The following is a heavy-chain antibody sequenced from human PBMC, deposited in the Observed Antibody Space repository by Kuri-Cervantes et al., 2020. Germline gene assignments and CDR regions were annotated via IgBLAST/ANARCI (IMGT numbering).Heavy chain of an antibody. J-gene: IGHJ4*02. CDR1: GGTFSSYT. CDR3: ASECSSTSRYLGGGRHYYFDY. Sequence: SVKVSCKASGGTFSSYTISWVRQAPGQGLEWMGRIIPILGIANYAQKFQGRVTITADKSTSTAYMELSSLRSEDTAVYYCASECSSTSRYLGGGRHYYFDYWGQGTLVTVSS. D-gene: IGHD2-2*01. V-gene: IGHV1-69*02. CDR2: IIPILGIA.